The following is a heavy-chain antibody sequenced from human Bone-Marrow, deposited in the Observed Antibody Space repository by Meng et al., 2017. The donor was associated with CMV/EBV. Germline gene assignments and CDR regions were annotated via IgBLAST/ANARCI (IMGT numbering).Heavy chain of an antibody. J-gene: IGHJ4*02. V-gene: IGHV1-2*06. Sequence: SGCTFTGDYIRWVRQAPGQGPEWMGRINPNTGGTNYAQKFQGRVTMTRDTSISTAFMELSRLTSDDTAVYYCACGTIFGVAVMAFDYWGQGSLVTVSS. D-gene: IGHD3-3*01. CDR3: ACGTIFGVAVMAFDY. CDR2: INPNTGGT. CDR1: GCTFTGDY.